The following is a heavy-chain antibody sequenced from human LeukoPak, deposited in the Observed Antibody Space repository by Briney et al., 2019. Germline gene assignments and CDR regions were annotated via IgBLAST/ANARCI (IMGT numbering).Heavy chain of an antibody. CDR3: AALSRSYYYDSSGLLEDY. V-gene: IGHV3-21*01. CDR1: GFTFSSYS. J-gene: IGHJ4*02. D-gene: IGHD3-22*01. CDR2: ISSSSSYI. Sequence: GGSLRLSCAASGFTFSSYSMNWVRQAPGKGLEWVSSISSSSSYIYYADSVKGRFTISRDNAKNSLYLQMNSLRAEDTAVYYCAALSRSYYYDSSGLLEDYWGQGTLVTVSS.